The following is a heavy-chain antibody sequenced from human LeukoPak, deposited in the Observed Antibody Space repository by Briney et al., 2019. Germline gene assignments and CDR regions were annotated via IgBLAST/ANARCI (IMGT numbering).Heavy chain of an antibody. D-gene: IGHD3-10*01. Sequence: SETLSLTCTVSGGSISSYYWSWIRQPPGKGLEWIGYIYYSGSTNYNPSLKSRVTISVDTSKNQFSLKLSSVTAADTAVYYCARGRWFGELFSWFDPWGQGTLVTVSS. J-gene: IGHJ5*02. CDR2: IYYSGST. V-gene: IGHV4-59*01. CDR1: GGSISSYY. CDR3: ARGRWFGELFSWFDP.